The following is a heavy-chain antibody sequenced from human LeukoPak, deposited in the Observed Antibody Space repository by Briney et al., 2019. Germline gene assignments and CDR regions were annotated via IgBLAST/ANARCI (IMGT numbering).Heavy chain of an antibody. CDR2: ISGSGDST. Sequence: GGSLRLSCAASGFTFSSYGMSWVRQGPGQGLEWVSAISGSGDSTFYADSVKVRFTISRDNAQNSLYLQMNSLTAEDTAVYYCAREGSAADDFDYWGQGTLVTVSS. D-gene: IGHD2-2*01. J-gene: IGHJ4*02. CDR1: GFTFSSYG. CDR3: AREGSAADDFDY. V-gene: IGHV3-23*01.